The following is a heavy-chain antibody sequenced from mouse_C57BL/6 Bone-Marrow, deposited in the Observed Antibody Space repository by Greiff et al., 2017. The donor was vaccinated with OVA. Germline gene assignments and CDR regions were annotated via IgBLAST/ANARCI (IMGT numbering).Heavy chain of an antibody. V-gene: IGHV1-5*01. CDR2: IYPGNSDT. D-gene: IGHD4-1*01. J-gene: IGHJ3*01. CDR3: TRNWDLAWFAY. CDR1: GYTFTSYW. Sequence: VQLQQSGTVLARPGASVKMSCKTSGYTFTSYWMHWVKQRPGQGLEWIGAIYPGNSDTSYNQKFKGKAKLTAVTSASTAYMELSSLTNEDAAVDYCTRNWDLAWFAYWGQGTLVTVSA.